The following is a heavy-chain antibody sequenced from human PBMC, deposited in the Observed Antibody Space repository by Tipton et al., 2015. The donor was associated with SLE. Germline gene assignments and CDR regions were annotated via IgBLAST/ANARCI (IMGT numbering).Heavy chain of an antibody. J-gene: IGHJ2*01. Sequence: SLRLSCVVSGFNFSIYWMHWVRQAPGKGPVWVSRMNGDGTSRTYADSVKGRFTISRENAKNTLYLQMNSLRAEDTAVYYCAREGYTYSSSKETPVYFALWGRGTLVTVSS. V-gene: IGHV3-74*01. CDR3: AREGYTYSSSKETPVYFAL. CDR2: MNGDGTSR. CDR1: GFNFSIYW. D-gene: IGHD5-12*01.